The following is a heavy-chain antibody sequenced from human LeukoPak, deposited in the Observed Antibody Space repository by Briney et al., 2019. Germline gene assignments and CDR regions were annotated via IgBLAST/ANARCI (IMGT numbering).Heavy chain of an antibody. CDR1: GFTFSSYG. CDR2: ISYDGRNK. J-gene: IGHJ4*02. V-gene: IGHV3-30*18. Sequence: PGGSLRLSCAASGFTFSSYGMHWIRQAPGMGLEWVAVISYDGRNKYYADSGKGLFTISRDNSKTTLYLQMNSLRAEDTAVYYCAKDLQLPKPASIAVAGTDYWGQGTLVTVSS. D-gene: IGHD6-19*01. CDR3: AKDLQLPKPASIAVAGTDY.